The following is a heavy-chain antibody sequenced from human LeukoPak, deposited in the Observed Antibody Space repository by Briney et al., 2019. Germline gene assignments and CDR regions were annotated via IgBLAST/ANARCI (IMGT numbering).Heavy chain of an antibody. CDR3: ARDPGRGAAGTHDY. Sequence: GGSLRLSCAASGFIFPNHWMSWVRQAPGKGLEWVANIKQDGSEGYYVDSVKGRFTISRDNAKNSLYLQMNSLRAEDTAVYYCARDPGRGAAGTHDYWGQGTLVTVSS. V-gene: IGHV3-7*01. CDR2: IKQDGSEG. D-gene: IGHD6-13*01. J-gene: IGHJ4*02. CDR1: GFIFPNHW.